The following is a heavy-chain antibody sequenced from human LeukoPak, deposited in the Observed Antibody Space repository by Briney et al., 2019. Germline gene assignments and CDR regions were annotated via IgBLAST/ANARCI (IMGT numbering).Heavy chain of an antibody. Sequence: SETLSLTCTVSGGSISSGSYYWSWIRQPAGKGLEWIGRIYTSGSTNYNPSLKSRVTISVDTSKNQFSLKLSSVTAADTAVYYCARGGGGYSYGFHYFDYWGQGTLVTVSS. D-gene: IGHD5-18*01. CDR2: IYTSGST. V-gene: IGHV4-61*02. J-gene: IGHJ4*02. CDR1: GGSISSGSYY. CDR3: ARGGGGYSYGFHYFDY.